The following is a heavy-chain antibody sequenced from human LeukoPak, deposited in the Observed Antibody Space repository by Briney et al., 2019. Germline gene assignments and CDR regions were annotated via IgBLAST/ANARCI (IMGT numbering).Heavy chain of an antibody. Sequence: SQTLSLTCTVSGGSITSGSFFWNWLRQPAGKGLEWIGYIYYSGSTNYNPSLKSRVTISVDTSKNQFSLKLSSVTAADTAVYYCASNSYTVRGYFDYWGQGTLVTVSS. CDR2: IYYSGST. CDR1: GGSITSGSFF. D-gene: IGHD3-16*01. J-gene: IGHJ4*02. CDR3: ASNSYTVRGYFDY. V-gene: IGHV4-61*09.